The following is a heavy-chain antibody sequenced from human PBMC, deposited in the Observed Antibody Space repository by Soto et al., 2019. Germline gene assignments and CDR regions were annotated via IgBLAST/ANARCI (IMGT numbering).Heavy chain of an antibody. CDR2: ISSNGDRT. Sequence: GPLRVSCSASEFTFQKYAMHWVRQAPGKGLEYVSAISSNGDRTYYADSVKGRFTISRDNSRNTLYFQMSFLRVEDTAVYYCVKDSAYYYGSGSFVYGMDVWGQGTTVTVSS. V-gene: IGHV3-64D*06. CDR1: EFTFQKYA. CDR3: VKDSAYYYGSGSFVYGMDV. D-gene: IGHD3-10*01. J-gene: IGHJ6*02.